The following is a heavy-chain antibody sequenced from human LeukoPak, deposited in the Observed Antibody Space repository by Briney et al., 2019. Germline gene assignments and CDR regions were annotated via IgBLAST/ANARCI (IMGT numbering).Heavy chain of an antibody. CDR1: GGSFSGYY. V-gene: IGHV4-34*01. Sequence: PSETLSLTCAVYGGSFSGYYWSWIRQPPGKGLEWIGEINHSGSTNYNPSLKSRVTISVDTSKNQFSLKLSSVTAADTAVYYCARFVVWGLRAFDYWGQGTLVTVSS. CDR3: ARFVVWGLRAFDY. CDR2: INHSGST. J-gene: IGHJ4*02. D-gene: IGHD3-16*01.